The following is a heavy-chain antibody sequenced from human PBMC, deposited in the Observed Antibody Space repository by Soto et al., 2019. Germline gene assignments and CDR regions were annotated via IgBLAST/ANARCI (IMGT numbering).Heavy chain of an antibody. CDR3: PRHYYYYYYGMDV. CDR1: GFTFSSYA. CDR2: ISYDGSNK. Sequence: QVQLVESGGGVVQPGRSLRLSCAASGFTFSSYAMHWVRQAPGKGLEWVAVISYDGSNKYYAESVKGRFTISRDNSKNPLYLQMNSLRAEDTAVYYCPRHYYYYYYGMDVWGQGTTVTVSS. J-gene: IGHJ6*02. V-gene: IGHV3-30-3*01.